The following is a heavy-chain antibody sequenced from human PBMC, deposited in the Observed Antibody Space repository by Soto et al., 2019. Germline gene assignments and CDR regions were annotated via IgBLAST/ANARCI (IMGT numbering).Heavy chain of an antibody. Sequence: PSETLSLTCTVSGVSISSSSYYWGWIRQPPGKGLEWIGSIYYSGSTYYNPSLKSRVTISVNTSKNQFSLKLSSVTAAFTAVYYCARLGTVVGREGYWXQGTLVTVSS. D-gene: IGHD1-1*01. J-gene: IGHJ4*02. CDR3: ARLGTVVGREGY. V-gene: IGHV4-39*01. CDR1: GVSISSSSYY. CDR2: IYYSGST.